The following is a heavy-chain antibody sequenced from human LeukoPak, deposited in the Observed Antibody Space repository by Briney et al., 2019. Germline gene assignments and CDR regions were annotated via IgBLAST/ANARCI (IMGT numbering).Heavy chain of an antibody. CDR3: ARSQTDIVVVPGLDY. CDR2: IIPIFGTA. CDR1: GSTFSSYA. J-gene: IGHJ4*02. D-gene: IGHD2-2*01. Sequence: SVKVSCKASGSTFSSYAISWVRQAPGQGLEWMGGIIPIFGTANYAQKFQGRVTITADESTSTAYMELSSLRSEDTAVYYCARSQTDIVVVPGLDYWGQGTLVTVSS. V-gene: IGHV1-69*13.